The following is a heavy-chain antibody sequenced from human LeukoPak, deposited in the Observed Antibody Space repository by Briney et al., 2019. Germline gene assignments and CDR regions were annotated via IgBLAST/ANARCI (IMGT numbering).Heavy chain of an antibody. Sequence: GGSLRLSCAASGFTFSSYAMSWVRQAPGKRLEWVSAISGSGGSTYYADPVKGRFTISRDNSKNTLYLQMNSLRAEGTAVYYCAKDLMTTVTSFDYWGQGTLVTVSS. J-gene: IGHJ4*02. D-gene: IGHD4-11*01. CDR3: AKDLMTTVTSFDY. CDR2: ISGSGGST. CDR1: GFTFSSYA. V-gene: IGHV3-23*01.